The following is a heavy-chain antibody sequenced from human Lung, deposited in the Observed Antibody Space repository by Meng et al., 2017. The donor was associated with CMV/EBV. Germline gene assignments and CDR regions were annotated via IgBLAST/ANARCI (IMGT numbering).Heavy chain of an antibody. J-gene: IGHJ3*02. Sequence: SXAASGFTFSSYAMHWVRQAPGKGLEWVAVISYDGSNKYYADSVKGRFTISRDNSKNTLYLQMNSLRAEDTAVYYCARGEHRIAVAGSAFDIWGQGXMVTFSS. CDR2: ISYDGSNK. CDR1: GFTFSSYA. CDR3: ARGEHRIAVAGSAFDI. D-gene: IGHD6-19*01. V-gene: IGHV3-30-3*01.